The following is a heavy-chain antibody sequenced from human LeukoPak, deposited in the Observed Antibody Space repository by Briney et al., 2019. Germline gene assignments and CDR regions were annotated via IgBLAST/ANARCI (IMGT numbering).Heavy chain of an antibody. V-gene: IGHV4-61*02. Sequence: SETLSLTCTVSGGSISSGSYYWSWIRQPAGKGLAWIGRIYTSRSTNYNPSLKSRVTISVDTSKNQFSLNLNSVTAADTAVYFCARDEGSAYPFDYWGQGTLVTVSS. D-gene: IGHD3-22*01. CDR2: IYTSRST. CDR1: GGSISSGSYY. J-gene: IGHJ4*02. CDR3: ARDEGSAYPFDY.